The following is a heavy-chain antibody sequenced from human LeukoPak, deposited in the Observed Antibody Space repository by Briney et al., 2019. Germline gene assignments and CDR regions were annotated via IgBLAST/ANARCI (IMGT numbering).Heavy chain of an antibody. CDR2: ADPEDGET. Sequence: GASVKVSCKVSGYTFTDYYMHWVQQAPGKGLEWMGLADPEDGETIYAEKFQGRVTITADTSTDTAYMELSSLRSEDTAVYYCATMFSSSGWYYFDYWGQGTLVTVSS. D-gene: IGHD6-19*01. CDR3: ATMFSSSGWYYFDY. CDR1: GYTFTDYY. J-gene: IGHJ4*02. V-gene: IGHV1-69-2*01.